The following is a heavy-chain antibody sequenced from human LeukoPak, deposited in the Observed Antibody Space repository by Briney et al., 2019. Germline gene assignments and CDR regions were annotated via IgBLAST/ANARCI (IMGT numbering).Heavy chain of an antibody. Sequence: GESLKISCKGSGYSFTSYWIGWVRQMPGKGLEWMGIIYPGDSDTRYSPSFQGQVTISADKSISTAYLQWSSLKASDTAMYYCARLSSYGSSGYYYYYYMDVWGKGTTVTVSS. CDR1: GYSFTSYW. D-gene: IGHD5-18*01. J-gene: IGHJ6*03. CDR2: IYPGDSDT. CDR3: ARLSSYGSSGYYYYYYMDV. V-gene: IGHV5-51*01.